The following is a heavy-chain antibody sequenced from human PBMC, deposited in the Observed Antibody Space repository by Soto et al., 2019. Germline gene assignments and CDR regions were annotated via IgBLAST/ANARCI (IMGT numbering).Heavy chain of an antibody. V-gene: IGHV3-23*01. CDR1: GFTFSSYA. D-gene: IGHD5-18*01. CDR2: ISGSGGST. Sequence: GGSLRLSCAASGFTFSSYAMSWVRQAPGKGLEWVSAISGSGGSTYYADSVKGRFTVSRDNSKNTLYLQMNSLRAEDTAVYYCVVIQPPVSYYYGMDVWGQGTTVTVSS. J-gene: IGHJ6*02. CDR3: VVIQPPVSYYYGMDV.